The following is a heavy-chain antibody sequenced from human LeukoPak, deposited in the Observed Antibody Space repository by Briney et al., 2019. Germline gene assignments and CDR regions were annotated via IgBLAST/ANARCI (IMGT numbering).Heavy chain of an antibody. J-gene: IGHJ4*02. V-gene: IGHV3-23*01. CDR3: AADSSGYNDY. CDR1: GFTFSSYA. CDR2: ISGGGVST. Sequence: GGSLRLSCAASGFTFSSYAMSWVRQAPGKGLEWVSTISGGGVSTYYADSVKGRFTISRDNSKNTLYVQMNSLRAEDTAVYYCAADSSGYNDYWGQGTLVTVSS. D-gene: IGHD3-22*01.